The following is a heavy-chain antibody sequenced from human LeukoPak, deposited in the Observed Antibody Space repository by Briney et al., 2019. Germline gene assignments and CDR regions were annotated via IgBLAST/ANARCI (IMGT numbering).Heavy chain of an antibody. Sequence: ASVKVSCKASGYTSTGYYMHWVRQAPGQGLEWMGWINPNSGGTNYAQKFQGRVTMTRDTSISTAYMELSRLRSDDTAVYYCARVAAVAGNWFDPWGQGTLVTVSS. D-gene: IGHD6-19*01. CDR3: ARVAAVAGNWFDP. V-gene: IGHV1-2*02. CDR1: GYTSTGYY. J-gene: IGHJ5*02. CDR2: INPNSGGT.